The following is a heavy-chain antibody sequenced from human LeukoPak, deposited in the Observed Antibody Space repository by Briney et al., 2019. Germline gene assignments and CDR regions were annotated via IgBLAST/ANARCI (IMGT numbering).Heavy chain of an antibody. CDR1: GFTFSDYY. J-gene: IGHJ6*02. D-gene: IGHD6-13*01. V-gene: IGHV3-11*04. CDR2: ISSSGSTI. Sequence: GGSLRLSCAASGFTFSDYYMSWIRQAPGKGLEWVSYISSSGSTIYYADSVKGRFTISRDNAKNSLYLQMNSLRDEDTAVYYCARDRRAAAAVYGMDVAVYGMDVWGQGTTVTVSS. CDR3: ARDRRAAAAVYGMDVAVYGMDV.